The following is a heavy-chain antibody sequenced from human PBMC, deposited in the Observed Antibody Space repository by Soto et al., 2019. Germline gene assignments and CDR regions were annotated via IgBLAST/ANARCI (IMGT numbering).Heavy chain of an antibody. CDR1: GYPVSSGGYP. Sequence: ASETLSLTCAVSGYPVSSGGYPWSWIRQTPGKGLEWIGCIYHGGNSFYNPSLRRRAIISIYRSKNQFALDLSSVTAADTAVYYCAVRLPWSDYKGVYYGLDVWGQGTTVTVSS. CDR3: AVRLPWSDYKGVYYGLDV. J-gene: IGHJ6*02. V-gene: IGHV4-30-2*01. CDR2: IYHGGNS. D-gene: IGHD1-26*01.